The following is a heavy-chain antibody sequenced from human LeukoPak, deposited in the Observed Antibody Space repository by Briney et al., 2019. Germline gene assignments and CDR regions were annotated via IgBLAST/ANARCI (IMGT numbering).Heavy chain of an antibody. CDR2: ISSSSSTI. CDR1: GFTFSSYS. J-gene: IGHJ6*02. CDR3: ARDLKPYYYYGMDV. Sequence: GGSLRLSCAASGFTFSSYSMNWVRQAPGKGLEWVSYISSSSSTIYYADSVKGRFTISRDNAKSTLYLQMNSLRAEDTAVYYCARDLKPYYYYGMDVWGQGTTVIVSS. V-gene: IGHV3-48*04.